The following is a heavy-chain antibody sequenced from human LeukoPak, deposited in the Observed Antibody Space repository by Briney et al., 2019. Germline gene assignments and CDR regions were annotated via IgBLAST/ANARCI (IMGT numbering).Heavy chain of an antibody. CDR3: ARVKWRYYDSKGFDY. Sequence: SETLSLTCAVYGGSFGGYSWSCIRQSPEKGLEWIGEINHSGSTNYNPSLKSRVTISVDTSKNQFSLKLSSVTAADTAVYYCARVKWRYYDSKGFDYWGQGTLVTVSS. CDR2: INHSGST. D-gene: IGHD3-22*01. J-gene: IGHJ4*02. CDR1: GGSFGGYS. V-gene: IGHV4-34*01.